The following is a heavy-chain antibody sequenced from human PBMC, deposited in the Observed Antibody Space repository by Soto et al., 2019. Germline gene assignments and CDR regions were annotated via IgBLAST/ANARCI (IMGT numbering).Heavy chain of an antibody. Sequence: QVQLVQSGAEVKKPGSSVKVSCKASGGTFSSYTISWVRQDPGQGPEWMGRIIPILGIANYAQKFQARVKITADKATSKAYMELSSLRSGDTAVYYCARAQYSSGSREDYWGQGTLVTVSS. CDR3: ARAQYSSGSREDY. V-gene: IGHV1-69*02. J-gene: IGHJ4*02. D-gene: IGHD6-19*01. CDR2: IIPILGIA. CDR1: GGTFSSYT.